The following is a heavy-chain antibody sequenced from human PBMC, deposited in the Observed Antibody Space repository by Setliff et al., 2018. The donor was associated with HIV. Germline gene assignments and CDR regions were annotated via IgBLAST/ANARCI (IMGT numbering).Heavy chain of an antibody. V-gene: IGHV4-61*09. CDR2: IYTSGST. Sequence: SETLSLTCTVSGGSISSGSYYWSWIRQPAGKGLEWIGHIYTSGSTNYNPSLKSRVTISVDTSKNQFSLKLSSVTAADTAVYYCTRVPAAIPAHAAFDIWGQGTTVTVSS. D-gene: IGHD2-2*01. CDR3: TRVPAAIPAHAAFDI. J-gene: IGHJ3*02. CDR1: GGSISSGSYY.